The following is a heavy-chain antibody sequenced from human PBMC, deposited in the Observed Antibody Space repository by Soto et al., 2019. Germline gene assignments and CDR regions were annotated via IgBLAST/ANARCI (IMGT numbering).Heavy chain of an antibody. CDR2: INQSRST. CDR1: GGSFSGYY. V-gene: IGHV4-34*01. J-gene: IGHJ4*02. D-gene: IGHD2-8*02. CDR3: ARDKITGLFDY. Sequence: SETLSLTCAVYGGSFSGYYWSWIRQPPGKGLEWIGEINQSRSTNYNPSLKSRVTISVDTSKNQFSLKLTSVTAADTAVYYCARDKITGLFDYWGQGTLVTVSS.